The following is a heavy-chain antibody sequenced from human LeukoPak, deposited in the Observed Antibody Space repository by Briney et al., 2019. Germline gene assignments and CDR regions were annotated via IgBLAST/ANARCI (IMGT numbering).Heavy chain of an antibody. J-gene: IGHJ4*02. CDR2: INPSGGST. Sequence: ASVKVSCKASGYTFTNYYIHWVRQAPGQGLEWMGIINPSGGSTSYAQKFQGRVTMTRDTSTSTVYMELSSLRSEDTAVYYCARDILMRYSGYDSHFDYWGQGTLVTVSS. V-gene: IGHV1-46*01. D-gene: IGHD5-12*01. CDR1: GYTFTNYY. CDR3: ARDILMRYSGYDSHFDY.